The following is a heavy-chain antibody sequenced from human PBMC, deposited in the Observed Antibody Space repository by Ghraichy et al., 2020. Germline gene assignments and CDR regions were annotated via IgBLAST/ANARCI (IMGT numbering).Heavy chain of an antibody. D-gene: IGHD6-19*01. Sequence: ASVKVSCKASGYTFTSYAMHWVRQAPGQRLEWMGWINTGNDNTKYSQKFQGRVTITRDTSASTAYMELSSLRSEDTAVYYCAYLMRSGWYWWFDPWGQGTLVTVSS. CDR1: GYTFTSYA. V-gene: IGHV1-3*04. J-gene: IGHJ5*02. CDR3: AYLMRSGWYWWFDP. CDR2: INTGNDNT.